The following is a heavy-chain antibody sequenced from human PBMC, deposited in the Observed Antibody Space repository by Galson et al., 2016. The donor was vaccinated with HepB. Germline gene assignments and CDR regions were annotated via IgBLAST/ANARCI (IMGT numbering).Heavy chain of an antibody. D-gene: IGHD7-27*01. CDR1: GDSVSSDSAA. Sequence: CAISGDSVSSDSAAWNWIRQSPSRGLEWLGRTYYRSKWYNAYALSVKSRITINPDTSTNQIFLQLNSVTPEDSAIYYCARATANWDGGGDNWFDPWGQGTLVTVSS. CDR2: TYYRSKWYN. CDR3: ARATANWDGGGDNWFDP. J-gene: IGHJ5*02. V-gene: IGHV6-1*01.